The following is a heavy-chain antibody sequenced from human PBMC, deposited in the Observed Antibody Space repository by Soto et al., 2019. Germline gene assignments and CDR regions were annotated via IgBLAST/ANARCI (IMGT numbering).Heavy chain of an antibody. V-gene: IGHV4-30-2*01. CDR3: ARSIVVVPAAMLGFGWFDP. CDR2: IYHSGST. J-gene: IGHJ5*02. CDR1: GGSISSGGYS. D-gene: IGHD2-2*01. Sequence: QLLLQESGSGLVKPSQTLSLTCAVSGGSISSGGYSWSWIRQPPGKGLEWIGYIYHSGSTYYNPSLKSRVTISVDRSKNQFSLKLSSVTAADTAVYYCARSIVVVPAAMLGFGWFDPWGQGTLVTVSS.